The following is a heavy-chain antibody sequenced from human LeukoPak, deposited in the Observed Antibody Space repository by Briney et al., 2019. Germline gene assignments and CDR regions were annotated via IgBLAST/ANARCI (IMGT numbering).Heavy chain of an antibody. V-gene: IGHV4-34*01. J-gene: IGHJ6*02. Sequence: PSETLCLTCAVYGGSFSGYYWSWIRQPPGKGLEWIGEINHSGSTNYNPSLKSRVTISVDTSKNQFSLKLSSVTAADTAVYYCARDDSYYGMDVWGQGTTVTVSS. CDR3: ARDDSYYGMDV. CDR2: INHSGST. CDR1: GGSFSGYY.